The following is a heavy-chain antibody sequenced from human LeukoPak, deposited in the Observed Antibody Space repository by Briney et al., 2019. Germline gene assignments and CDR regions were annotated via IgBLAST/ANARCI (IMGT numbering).Heavy chain of an antibody. V-gene: IGHV3-74*03. D-gene: IGHD1-1*01. CDR3: VRLLDVDY. CDR1: GFTFKNYW. Sequence: PGGSLRLSCAASGFTFKNYWLHRVRQAPGKGLVWVSRVSPDGVTTEYAGSVKGRFTISRDNAKNMVYLQMDSLRADDTAVYYCVRLLDVDYWGQGTLVTVSS. CDR2: VSPDGVTT. J-gene: IGHJ4*02.